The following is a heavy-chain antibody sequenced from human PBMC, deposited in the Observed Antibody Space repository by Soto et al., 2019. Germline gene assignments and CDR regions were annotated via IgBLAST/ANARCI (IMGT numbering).Heavy chain of an antibody. CDR1: GYTFTSYG. V-gene: IGHV1-18*01. CDR2: ISAYNGNT. D-gene: IGHD4-17*01. CDR3: XXXXXXXXXTTAAFDI. J-gene: IGHJ3*02. Sequence: QVQLVQSGAEVKKPGASVKVSCKASGYTFTSYGISWVRQAPGQGLEWMGWISAYNGNTNYAQKLQGRVTMTTDTSTXTAYXXXXSLRSDDTAVXYCXXXXXXXXXTTAAFDIWGQGTMVTVSS.